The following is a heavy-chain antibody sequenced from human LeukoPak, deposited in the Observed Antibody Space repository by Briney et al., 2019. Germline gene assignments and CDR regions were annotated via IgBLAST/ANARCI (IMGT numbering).Heavy chain of an antibody. V-gene: IGHV4-59*01. CDR3: AREPSPDYYGSGSYSEGWFDP. CDR1: GGSISSYY. J-gene: IGHJ5*02. D-gene: IGHD3-10*01. CDR2: IYYSGST. Sequence: PSETLSLTCTVSGGSISSYYWSWIRQPPGKGLEWIGYIYYSGSTNYNPSLKSRVTISVDTSKNQFSLKLSSVTAADTAVYYCAREPSPDYYGSGSYSEGWFDPWGQGTLVTVSS.